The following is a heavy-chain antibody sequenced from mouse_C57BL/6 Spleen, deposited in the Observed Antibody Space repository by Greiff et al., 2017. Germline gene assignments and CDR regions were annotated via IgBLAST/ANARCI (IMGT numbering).Heavy chain of an antibody. Sequence: QVQLQQSGAELVRPGASVTLSCKASGYTFTDYEMHWVKQTPVHGLEWIGAIDPETGGTAYNQKFKGKAILTAEKSSSTAYMELRSLTSEDSAVYYCTRGITTVDFDYWGQGTTLTVSS. CDR2: IDPETGGT. D-gene: IGHD1-1*01. CDR1: GYTFTDYE. CDR3: TRGITTVDFDY. J-gene: IGHJ2*01. V-gene: IGHV1-15*01.